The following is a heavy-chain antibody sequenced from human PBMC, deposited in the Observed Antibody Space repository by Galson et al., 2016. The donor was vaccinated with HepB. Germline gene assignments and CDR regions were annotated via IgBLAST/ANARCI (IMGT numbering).Heavy chain of an antibody. V-gene: IGHV3-23*01. J-gene: IGHJ4*02. CDR3: AKRLATWSCHFES. Sequence: SLRLSCAASGFTFSNCAMSWVRQAPGKGLEWVSGVSGSGSNTYHADSVKGRFTISRDNSKNTVYLQMNSLRAEDTAVYYCAKRLATWSCHFESWGQGTLVTVSS. D-gene: IGHD1-1*01. CDR1: GFTFSNCA. CDR2: VSGSGSNT.